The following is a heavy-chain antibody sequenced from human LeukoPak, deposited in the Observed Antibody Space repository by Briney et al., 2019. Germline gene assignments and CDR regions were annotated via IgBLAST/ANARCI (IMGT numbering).Heavy chain of an antibody. CDR3: ARDPEIVVVPANHYYYYYMDV. CDR1: GYTFTSYY. D-gene: IGHD2-2*01. CDR2: INPSGGST. J-gene: IGHJ6*03. Sequence: GASVKVSCKASGYTFTSYYMHWVRQAPGQGLEWMGIINPSGGSTSYAQKFRGRVTMTRDTSTSTVYMELSSLRSEDTAVYYCARDPEIVVVPANHYYYYYMDVWGKGTTVTVSS. V-gene: IGHV1-46*01.